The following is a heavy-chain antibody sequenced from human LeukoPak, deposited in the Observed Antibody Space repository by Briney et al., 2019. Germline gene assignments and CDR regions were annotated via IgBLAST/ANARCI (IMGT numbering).Heavy chain of an antibody. D-gene: IGHD3-16*01. J-gene: IGHJ3*02. CDR3: VKEATVWGSLNAFDI. CDR2: IYYSGST. CDR1: GGSVSSSTYY. V-gene: IGHV4-39*07. Sequence: SETLSLTCTVSGGSVSSSTYYWGWIRQPPGKELEWIGTIYYSGSTYYNPSPKSRVTISQDLSKNQFSLRLTSVTAADTAVYYCVKEATVWGSLNAFDIWGQGTMVTVSS.